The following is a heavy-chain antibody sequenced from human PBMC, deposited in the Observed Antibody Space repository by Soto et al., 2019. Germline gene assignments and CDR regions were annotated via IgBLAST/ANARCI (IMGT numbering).Heavy chain of an antibody. Sequence: QVQLVQSGAEVKKPGASVKVSCKASGYTFASYAISWMRQAPGQGLEWMGWISAYNGNTNYAQKLQXXXTXXTDTSTSTAYMELRSLRSDDTAVYSCARDPPPPDYWGQGTLVTVSS. V-gene: IGHV1-18*01. CDR2: ISAYNGNT. CDR3: ARDPPPPDY. CDR1: GYTFASYA. J-gene: IGHJ4*02.